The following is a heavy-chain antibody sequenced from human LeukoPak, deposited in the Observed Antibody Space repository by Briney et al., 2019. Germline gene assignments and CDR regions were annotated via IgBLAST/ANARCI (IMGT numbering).Heavy chain of an antibody. J-gene: IGHJ6*02. CDR1: GGSFSGYY. CDR2: INHSGST. V-gene: IGHV4-34*01. Sequence: TSETLSLTCAVYGGSFSGYYWSWILQPPGKGLEWIGEINHSGSTNYNPSLKSRVTISVDTSKNQFSLKLSSVTAADTAVYYCARGGIAAAGVAYYYYYGMDVWGQGTTVTVSS. D-gene: IGHD6-13*01. CDR3: ARGGIAAAGVAYYYYYGMDV.